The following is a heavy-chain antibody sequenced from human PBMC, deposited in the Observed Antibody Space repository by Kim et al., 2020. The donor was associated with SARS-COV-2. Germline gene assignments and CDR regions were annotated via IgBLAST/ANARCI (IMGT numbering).Heavy chain of an antibody. CDR3: ARGRTRIRFLEWLSDTHAFDI. CDR2: INHSGST. Sequence: SETLSLTCAVYGGSFSGYYWSWIRQPPGKGLEWIGEINHSGSTNYNPSLKSRVTISVDTSKKQFSLKLSSVTAADTAVYYCARGRTRIRFLEWLSDTHAFDIWGQGTMVTVSS. V-gene: IGHV4-34*01. D-gene: IGHD3-3*01. CDR1: GGSFSGYY. J-gene: IGHJ3*02.